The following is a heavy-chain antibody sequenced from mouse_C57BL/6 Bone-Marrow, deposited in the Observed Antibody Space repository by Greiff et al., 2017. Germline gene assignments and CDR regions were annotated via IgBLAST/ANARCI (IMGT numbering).Heavy chain of an antibody. V-gene: IGHV1-69*01. CDR2: IDPSDSYP. CDR3: AREGDYGGFAY. J-gene: IGHJ3*01. D-gene: IGHD2-4*01. Sequence: VQLQQPGAELVMPGASVKLSCKASGYTFTSYWMHWVKPRPGQGLEWIGEIDPSDSYPNYNQKFKGTSTLTVDKSSSTAYMQLSSLTSEDAAVYYCAREGDYGGFAYWGQGTLVTVSA. CDR1: GYTFTSYW.